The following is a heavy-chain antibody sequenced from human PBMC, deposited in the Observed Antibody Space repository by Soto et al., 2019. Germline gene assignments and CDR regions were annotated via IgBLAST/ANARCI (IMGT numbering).Heavy chain of an antibody. CDR1: GFTVSTKY. D-gene: IGHD3-16*01. CDR3: ARDPWAADY. V-gene: IGHV3-66*01. Sequence: EVQLVESGGGLVQPGGSLRLSCAASGFTVSTKYMSCVRQSPGKGLERVSVIYSGGSTFYADSVRGRFTISRDNSKNTVNLHMNSLRAEDTAVYYCARDPWAADYWGQGTLVTVSS. J-gene: IGHJ4*02. CDR2: IYSGGST.